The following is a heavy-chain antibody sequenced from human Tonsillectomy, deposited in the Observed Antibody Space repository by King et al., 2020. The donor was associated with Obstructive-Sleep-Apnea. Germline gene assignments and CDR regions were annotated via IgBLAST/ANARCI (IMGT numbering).Heavy chain of an antibody. J-gene: IGHJ3*02. V-gene: IGHV3-30*04. CDR1: GFTFRSYA. CDR3: ARGSSLTLVVIMSAFDI. D-gene: IGHD3-22*01. CDR2: ISYDENNK. Sequence: VQLVESGGGVVQPGRSLRLSCAASGFTFRSYAMHWVRQAPGKGLEWVAVISYDENNKYYADSVKGRFTVSRDNSKSTLYLQMNSLRPEDTAVYYCARGSSLTLVVIMSAFDIWGQGTMVTVSS.